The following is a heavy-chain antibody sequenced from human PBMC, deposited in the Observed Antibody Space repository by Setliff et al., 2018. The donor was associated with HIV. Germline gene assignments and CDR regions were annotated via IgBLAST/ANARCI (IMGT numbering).Heavy chain of an antibody. Sequence: SETLSLTCAVYGGSFSGYYWSRIRQPPGKGLEWIGEIIHSGSINYNPSLKSRVTISVDTSKNQFSLKLSSVTAADTAVYYCARHDSGGYYSLDYWGQGTLVTVSS. CDR2: IIHSGSI. D-gene: IGHD3-22*01. CDR3: ARHDSGGYYSLDY. CDR1: GGSFSGYY. J-gene: IGHJ4*02. V-gene: IGHV4-34*12.